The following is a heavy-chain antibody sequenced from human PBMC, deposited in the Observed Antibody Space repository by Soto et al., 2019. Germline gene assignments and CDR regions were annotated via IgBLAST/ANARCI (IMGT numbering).Heavy chain of an antibody. Sequence: QLQLQESGPGLVKPSETLSLTCTVSGGSISSSSYYWGWIRQPPGKGLEWIGSIYYSGSTYYNPSLKSRVTISVDTSKNQFSLKLSSVTAADTAVYYCARQDLSGGSNWFDPWGQGTLVTVSS. CDR1: GGSISSSSYY. J-gene: IGHJ5*02. D-gene: IGHD3-16*01. V-gene: IGHV4-39*01. CDR2: IYYSGST. CDR3: ARQDLSGGSNWFDP.